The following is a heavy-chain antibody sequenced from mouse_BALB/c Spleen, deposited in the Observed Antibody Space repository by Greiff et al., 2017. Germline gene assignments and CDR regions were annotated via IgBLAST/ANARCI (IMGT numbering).Heavy chain of an antibody. J-gene: IGHJ4*01. V-gene: IGHV1-63*02. CDR3: ARGGTDGYYAMDY. Sequence: QVQLKESGAELVRPGTSVKISCKASGYTFTNYWLGWVKQRPGHGLEWIGDIYPGGGYTNYNEKFKGKATLTADTSSSTAYMQLSSLTSEDSAVYFCARGGTDGYYAMDYWGQGTSVTVSS. D-gene: IGHD2-3*01. CDR2: IYPGGGYT. CDR1: GYTFTNYW.